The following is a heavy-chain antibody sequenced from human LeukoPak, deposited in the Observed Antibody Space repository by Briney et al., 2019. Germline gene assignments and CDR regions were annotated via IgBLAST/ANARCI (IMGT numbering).Heavy chain of an antibody. CDR3: AKDISWWVTADY. D-gene: IGHD2-21*02. V-gene: IGHV3-23*01. CDR1: GFPFSGNA. J-gene: IGHJ4*02. CDR2: VGGDEKT. Sequence: GGSLRLSCTASGFPFSGNAMSWVRQVPGRGLEWVSGVGGDEKTHYADFVRGRFTISRDNAKNTVFLQMTSLTVEDAAVYYCAKDISWWVTADYWGQGVLVTVSS.